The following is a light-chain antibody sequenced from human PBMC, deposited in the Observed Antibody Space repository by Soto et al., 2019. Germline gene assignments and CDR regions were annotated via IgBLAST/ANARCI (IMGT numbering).Light chain of an antibody. Sequence: EIALTQSPSTLSVSPGERATLSCRASQSVSSKLAWYQQKPGQAPRLLIYDASTRATGIPARFSGSGSGTEFTLTISSLQPEDFATYYCQQYNSYSFGQGSKVDI. J-gene: IGKJ1*01. CDR3: QQYNSYS. V-gene: IGKV3-15*01. CDR2: DAS. CDR1: QSVSSK.